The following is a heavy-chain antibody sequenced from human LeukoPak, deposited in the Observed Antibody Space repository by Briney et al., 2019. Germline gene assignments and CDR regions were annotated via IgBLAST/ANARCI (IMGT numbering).Heavy chain of an antibody. CDR1: GGTFSSYA. V-gene: IGHV1-18*01. D-gene: IGHD1-1*01. J-gene: IGHJ3*02. CDR2: ISAYNGNT. Sequence: ASVKVSCKASGGTFSSYAISWVRQAPGQGLEWMGWISAYNGNTNYAQKLQGRVTMTTDTSTSTAYMELRSLRSDDTAVYYCARDLEGGDAFDIWGQGTMVTVSS. CDR3: ARDLEGGDAFDI.